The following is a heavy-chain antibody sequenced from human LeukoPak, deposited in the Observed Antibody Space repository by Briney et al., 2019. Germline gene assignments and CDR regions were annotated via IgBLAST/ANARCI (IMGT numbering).Heavy chain of an antibody. CDR3: ARDSASGSYRHAFDI. D-gene: IGHD1-26*01. CDR2: INPNSGGT. J-gene: IGHJ3*02. CDR1: GYTFTGYY. V-gene: IGHV1-2*02. Sequence: ASVKVSCKTSGYTFTGYYIHWVRQAPGQGLEWMGWINPNSGGTNYAQKFQGRVTITRDTSISTAYMDLSRLRSDDTAVYYCARDSASGSYRHAFDIWGQGTMVTVSS.